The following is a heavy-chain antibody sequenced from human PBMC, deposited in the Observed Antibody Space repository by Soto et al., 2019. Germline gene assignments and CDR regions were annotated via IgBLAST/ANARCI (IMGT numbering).Heavy chain of an antibody. Sequence: QVQLVQSGAEVKKPGSSVKVSCKASGGTFSSYAISWVRQAPGQGLEWMGGIIPIFGTANYAQKFQGRVTITADESTSPAYMELSSLRSEETAGYYCARVPRVVAFSWFDPWGQGTLVTVSS. V-gene: IGHV1-69*12. CDR2: IIPIFGTA. CDR3: ARVPRVVAFSWFDP. CDR1: GGTFSSYA. D-gene: IGHD3-22*01. J-gene: IGHJ5*02.